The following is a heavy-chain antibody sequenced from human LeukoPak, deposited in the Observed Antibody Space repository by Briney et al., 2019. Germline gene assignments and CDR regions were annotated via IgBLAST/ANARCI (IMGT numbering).Heavy chain of an antibody. CDR3: ANSGSSTSGYFDY. CDR2: ISGSGGST. Sequence: LTGGSLRLSCAASGFTFSSYAMSWVRQAPGKGLEWVSAISGSGGSTYYADSVKGRFTISRDNSKNTLYLQMNSLRAEDTAVYYCANSGSSTSGYFDYWGQGTLVTVSS. V-gene: IGHV3-23*01. J-gene: IGHJ4*02. CDR1: GFTFSSYA. D-gene: IGHD1-26*01.